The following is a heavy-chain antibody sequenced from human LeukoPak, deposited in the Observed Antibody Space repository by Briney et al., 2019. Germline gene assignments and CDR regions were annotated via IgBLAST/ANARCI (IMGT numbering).Heavy chain of an antibody. J-gene: IGHJ4*02. CDR1: GGSISSSSYY. V-gene: IGHV4-39*07. D-gene: IGHD4-11*01. CDR3: ARDARSNHLDY. CDR2: IYYSGST. Sequence: SETLSLTCTVSGGSISSSSYYWGWLRQPPGKGLEWIGSIYYSGSTYYNPSLKSRVTISVDTSKNQFSLKLSSVTAADTAVYYCARDARSNHLDYWGQGTLVTVSS.